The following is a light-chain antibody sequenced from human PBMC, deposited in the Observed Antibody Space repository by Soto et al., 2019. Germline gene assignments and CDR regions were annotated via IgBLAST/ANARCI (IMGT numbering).Light chain of an antibody. CDR3: QQYYSWPL. CDR1: QSVGNK. J-gene: IGKJ3*01. CDR2: DTS. V-gene: IGKV3-15*01. Sequence: EIVMTQSPATLSVSPGEGATLSCRASQSVGNKLAWYQQKPGQPPSLLIYDTSTRAAAVPVRFSGSGSGTAFTLTITGLQSEDFAVYYCQQYYSWPLFGPGTKVEI.